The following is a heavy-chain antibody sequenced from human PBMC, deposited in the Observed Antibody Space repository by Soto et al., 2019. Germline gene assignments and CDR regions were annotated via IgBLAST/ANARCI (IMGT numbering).Heavy chain of an antibody. J-gene: IGHJ3*01. CDR2: IHKAVTT. CDR3: ARDSGYLTSDAFDL. V-gene: IGHV4-59*01. D-gene: IGHD5-12*01. Sequence: QVQLQESGPGLVKPSETLSLTCTVSGGSICSYYWSWIRQPPGKGLEWIGYIHKAVTTNYNPSLKSRVTISVDTSKNRFSLKLNSVTAADTAIYYCARDSGYLTSDAFDLWGPGTMVTVSS. CDR1: GGSICSYY.